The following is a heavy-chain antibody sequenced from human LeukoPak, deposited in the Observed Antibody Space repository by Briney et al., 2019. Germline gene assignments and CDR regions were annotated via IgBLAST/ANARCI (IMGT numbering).Heavy chain of an antibody. CDR3: AKDLSPLRLGELSFAYYYDSSGYP. V-gene: IGHV3-66*02. J-gene: IGHJ1*01. CDR1: GFTISSSH. D-gene: IGHD3-22*01. CDR2: IYSDGRT. Sequence: GGSLRLSCAASGFTISSSHLTWVRQAPGKRLEWVSLIYSDGRTYYADSVKGRFTISRDNSKNTLYLQMNSLRAEDTAVYYCAKDLSPLRLGELSFAYYYDSSGYPGGQGTLVTVSS.